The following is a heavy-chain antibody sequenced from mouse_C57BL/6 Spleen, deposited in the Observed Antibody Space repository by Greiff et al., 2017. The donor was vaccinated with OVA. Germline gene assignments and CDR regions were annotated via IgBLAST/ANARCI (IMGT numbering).Heavy chain of an antibody. J-gene: IGHJ4*01. Sequence: QVQLQQSGPELVKPGASVKISCKASGYAFSSSWMNWVKQRPGKGLEWIGRIYPGDGDTNYNGKFKGKATLTADKSSSTAYMQLSSLTSEDSAVYFCARVDGYQGGYYYAMDYWGQGTSVTVSS. CDR1: GYAFSSSW. CDR3: ARVDGYQGGYYYAMDY. D-gene: IGHD2-3*01. V-gene: IGHV1-82*01. CDR2: IYPGDGDT.